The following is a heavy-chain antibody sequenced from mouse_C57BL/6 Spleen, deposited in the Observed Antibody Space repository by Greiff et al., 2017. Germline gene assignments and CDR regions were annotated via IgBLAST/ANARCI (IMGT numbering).Heavy chain of an antibody. Sequence: VQLQESGPELVKPGASVKISCKASGYAFSSSWMNWVKQRPGKGLEWIGRIYPGDGDTNYNGKFKGKATLAADKSSSTAYMQLSSLTSEDSAVYFCARPLYYGNYDDYYAMDYWGQGTSVTVSS. J-gene: IGHJ4*01. V-gene: IGHV1-82*01. D-gene: IGHD2-1*01. CDR2: IYPGDGDT. CDR3: ARPLYYGNYDDYYAMDY. CDR1: GYAFSSSW.